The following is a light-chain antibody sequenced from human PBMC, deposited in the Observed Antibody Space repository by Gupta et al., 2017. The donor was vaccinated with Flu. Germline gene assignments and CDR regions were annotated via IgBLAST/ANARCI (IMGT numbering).Light chain of an antibody. CDR3: QQYYSTPPT. CDR2: WAS. J-gene: IGKJ1*01. CDR1: QSVLYSSNNKNY. V-gene: IGKV4-1*01. Sequence: NCKSSQSVLYSSNNKNYLAWYQQKPGQPPKLLIYWASTRESGVPDRFSCSGSGTDFTLTISSLQAEDVAVYYCQQYYSTPPTFGQGTKVEIK.